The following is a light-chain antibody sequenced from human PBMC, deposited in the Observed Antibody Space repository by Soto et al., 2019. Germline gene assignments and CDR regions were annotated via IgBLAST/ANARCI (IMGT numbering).Light chain of an antibody. J-gene: IGLJ2*01. CDR1: SSDIGAYAY. V-gene: IGLV2-14*03. Sequence: QSALTQPASVSGSPGQSIAISCTGTSSDIGAYAYVSWYQQHPGKVPKLIVFDVNYRPSGVSSRFSGSKSGNTASLTISGLQAEDEADYYCSSYTRTSSVIFGGGTKL. CDR3: SSYTRTSSVI. CDR2: DVN.